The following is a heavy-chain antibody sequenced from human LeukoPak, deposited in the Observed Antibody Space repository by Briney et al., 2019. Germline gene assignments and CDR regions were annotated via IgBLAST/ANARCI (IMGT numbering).Heavy chain of an antibody. CDR2: IRYDGSNK. Sequence: GGSLRLSCAASGFTFSSYGMHWVRQAPGKGLEWVAFIRYDGSNKYYADSVKGRFTISRDNSKNTLYLQMNSLRAEDTAVYYCAKDKDIVVVPAAISWFDPWGQETLVTVSS. CDR3: AKDKDIVVVPAAISWFDP. D-gene: IGHD2-2*01. V-gene: IGHV3-30*02. CDR1: GFTFSSYG. J-gene: IGHJ5*02.